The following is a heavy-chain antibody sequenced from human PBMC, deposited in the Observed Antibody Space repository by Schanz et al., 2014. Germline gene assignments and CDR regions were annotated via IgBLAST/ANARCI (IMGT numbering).Heavy chain of an antibody. CDR3: ARDRVSFVRGPLGVD. V-gene: IGHV1-18*01. CDR1: GYSFTDYA. D-gene: IGHD3-10*01. Sequence: QVQLVQSGAEVKKPGASVRVSCKASGYSFTDYAIHWVRQAPGQGLEWMGWISGYNGDTNYAPKFQDRVTMTTDTSTGISSLELRNLKSDDTAVYYCARDRVSFVRGPLGVDWGQGTQDNDSS. CDR2: ISGYNGDT. J-gene: IGHJ4*02.